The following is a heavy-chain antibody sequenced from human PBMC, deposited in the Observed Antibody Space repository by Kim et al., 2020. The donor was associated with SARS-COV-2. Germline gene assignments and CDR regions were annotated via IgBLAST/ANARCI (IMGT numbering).Heavy chain of an antibody. J-gene: IGHJ6*02. Sequence: GESLKISCKGSGYSFTSYWISWVRQMPGKGLEWMGRIDPSDSYTNYSPSFQGHVTISADKSISTAYLQWSSLKASDTAMYYCARLRVPAVRGRYYYYYGMDVWGQGTTVTVSS. CDR3: ARLRVPAVRGRYYYYYGMDV. CDR1: GYSFTSYW. V-gene: IGHV5-10-1*01. CDR2: IDPSDSYT. D-gene: IGHD2-2*01.